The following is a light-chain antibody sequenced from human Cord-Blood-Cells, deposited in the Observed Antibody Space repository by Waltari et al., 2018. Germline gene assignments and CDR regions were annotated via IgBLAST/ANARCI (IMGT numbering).Light chain of an antibody. V-gene: IGLV2-23*01. CDR2: EGS. Sequence: QSALTQPASVSGSPGQSITISCTGTSSDVGSYNLVSWYQQHPGKAPKLMLYEGSKRPSGVSNLFSGSKSGNTASLTISGLQAEDEADYYCCSYAGSSTYYVFGTGTKVTVL. J-gene: IGLJ1*01. CDR3: CSYAGSSTYYV. CDR1: SSDVGSYNL.